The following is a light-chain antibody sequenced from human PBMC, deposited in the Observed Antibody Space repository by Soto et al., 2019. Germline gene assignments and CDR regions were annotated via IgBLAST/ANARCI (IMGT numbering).Light chain of an antibody. J-gene: IGKJ3*01. V-gene: IGKV3-11*01. Sequence: EIVLTQSPATLSLSPGERATLSCRASQSVSSHLAWYQQKSGQAPRLLIYYASNRATGIPARFSGSGSGTDFTLTISSLEPEDFAVYYCQQCHNWPFTFGPGTKVDI. CDR2: YAS. CDR1: QSVSSH. CDR3: QQCHNWPFT.